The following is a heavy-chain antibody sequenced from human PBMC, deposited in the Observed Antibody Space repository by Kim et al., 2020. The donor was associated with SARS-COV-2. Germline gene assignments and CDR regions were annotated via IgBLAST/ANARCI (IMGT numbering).Heavy chain of an antibody. J-gene: IGHJ6*03. V-gene: IGHV4-59*08. CDR2: IYYSGST. D-gene: IGHD1-7*01. Sequence: SETLSLTCTVSGGSISSYYWSWIRQPPGKGLEWIGYIYYSGSTNYNPSLKSRVTISVDTSKNQFSLKLSSVTAADTAVYYFARLSVNWNYHRNYYYYYM. CDR1: GGSISSYY. CDR3: ARLSVNWNYHRNYYYYYM.